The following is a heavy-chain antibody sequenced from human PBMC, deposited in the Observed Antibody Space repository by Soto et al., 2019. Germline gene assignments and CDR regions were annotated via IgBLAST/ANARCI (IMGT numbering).Heavy chain of an antibody. CDR2: INSDGSST. CDR1: GFTFSSYW. D-gene: IGHD6-13*01. J-gene: IGHJ6*02. V-gene: IGHV3-74*01. CDR3: ARVKKARWYLGMDV. Sequence: GGSLRLSCAASGFTFSSYWMHWVRQAPGKGLVWVSRINSDGSSTSYADSVKGRFTISRDNAKNTLYLQMNSLRAEDTAVYYCARVKKARWYLGMDVWGQGTTVTVSS.